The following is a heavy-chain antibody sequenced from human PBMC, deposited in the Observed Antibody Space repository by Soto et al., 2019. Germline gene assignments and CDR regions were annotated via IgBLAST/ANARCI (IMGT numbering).Heavy chain of an antibody. CDR1: GYTFTSYA. CDR2: INAGNGNT. CDR3: ASGITMVRGVIGGPLGAFDI. J-gene: IGHJ3*02. Sequence: ASVKVSCKASGYTFTSYAMRWVRQAPGQRLEWMGWINAGNGNTKYSQKFQGRVTITRDTSASTAYMELSSLRSEDTAVYYCASGITMVRGVIGGPLGAFDIWGQGTMVTV. D-gene: IGHD3-10*01. V-gene: IGHV1-3*01.